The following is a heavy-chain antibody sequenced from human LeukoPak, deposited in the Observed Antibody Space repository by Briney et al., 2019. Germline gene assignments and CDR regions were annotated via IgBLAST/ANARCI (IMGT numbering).Heavy chain of an antibody. Sequence: KSSETLSLTCTVSGGSISSYYWSWIRQPPGKGLEWIGYVYYSGTTNYNPSLRSRVTISVDTSKNQFSLNLSSVTAADTAVYYCARHWGAGTYYFEYWGQGILVTVSS. CDR2: VYYSGTT. J-gene: IGHJ4*02. CDR3: ARHWGAGTYYFEY. CDR1: GGSISSYY. V-gene: IGHV4-59*08. D-gene: IGHD3-16*01.